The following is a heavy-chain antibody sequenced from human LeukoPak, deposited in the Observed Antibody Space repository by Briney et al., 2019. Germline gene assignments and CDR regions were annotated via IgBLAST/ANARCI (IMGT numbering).Heavy chain of an antibody. Sequence: PSETPSLTCTVSGGSISSGDYNWSWIRQPPGKGLEWIGYISYSGSTYYNPSLKSRVTMSVDASKNQFSLKLSSVTAADTAVYYCARETGASSWSPPFDYGGQGTLVTVSS. CDR2: ISYSGST. CDR3: ARETGASSWSPPFDY. V-gene: IGHV4-30-4*01. J-gene: IGHJ4*02. D-gene: IGHD6-13*01. CDR1: GGSISSGDYN.